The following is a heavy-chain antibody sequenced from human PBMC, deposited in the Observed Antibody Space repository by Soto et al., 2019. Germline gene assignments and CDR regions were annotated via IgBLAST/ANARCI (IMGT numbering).Heavy chain of an antibody. Sequence: PGGSLRLSCAASGFTFSSYEMNWVRQAPGKGLEWVSAISGGGGSTYYADSVKGRFTISRDNSKNTLYLQMNSLRAEDTAVYYCAKRYSSGKYFQHWGQGTLVTVSS. CDR1: GFTFSSYE. J-gene: IGHJ1*01. CDR3: AKRYSSGKYFQH. V-gene: IGHV3-23*01. D-gene: IGHD6-19*01. CDR2: ISGGGGST.